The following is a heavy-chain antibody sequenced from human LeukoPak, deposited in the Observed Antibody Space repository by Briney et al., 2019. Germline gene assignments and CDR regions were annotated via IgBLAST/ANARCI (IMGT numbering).Heavy chain of an antibody. CDR1: GGSISSYY. CDR2: IYYSGST. D-gene: IGHD5-24*01. CDR3: ARDLSEVLGWLQNPLHFDY. Sequence: PSETLSLTCTVSGGSISSYYWSWIRQPPGKGLEWLGYIYYSGSTNYNPSLKSRVTISVDTSKNQFSLKLSSVTAADTAVYYCARDLSEVLGWLQNPLHFDYWGQGTLVTVSS. V-gene: IGHV4-59*12. J-gene: IGHJ4*02.